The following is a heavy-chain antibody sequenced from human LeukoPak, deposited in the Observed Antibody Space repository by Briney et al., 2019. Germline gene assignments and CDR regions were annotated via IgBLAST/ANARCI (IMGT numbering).Heavy chain of an antibody. D-gene: IGHD5-18*01. V-gene: IGHV3-33*01. CDR3: ASGGYSYGYGFDY. Sequence: QAGGSLRLSCAASGFTFSSYGMHWVRQAPGKGLEWVAVIWYDGSSKYYADSVKGRFTISRDNSKNTLYLQMNSLRAEDTAVYYCASGGYSYGYGFDYWGQGTLVTVSS. J-gene: IGHJ4*02. CDR2: IWYDGSSK. CDR1: GFTFSSYG.